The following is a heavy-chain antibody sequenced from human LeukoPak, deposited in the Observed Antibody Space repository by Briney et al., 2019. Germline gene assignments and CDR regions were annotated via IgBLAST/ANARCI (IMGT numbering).Heavy chain of an antibody. CDR2: ISGSAGGT. CDR3: AKRGVVIRVILVGFHKEAYYFDA. Sequence: GSLRLSCAVSGITLSNYGMSWVRQAPGKGLEWVAGISGSAGGTNYANSVKGRFTISRDNRKNTLYLQMNSLRADDTAIYFCAKRGVVIRVILVGFHKEAYYFDAWGQGALVTVSP. D-gene: IGHD3-22*01. CDR1: GITLSNYG. J-gene: IGHJ4*02. V-gene: IGHV3-23*01.